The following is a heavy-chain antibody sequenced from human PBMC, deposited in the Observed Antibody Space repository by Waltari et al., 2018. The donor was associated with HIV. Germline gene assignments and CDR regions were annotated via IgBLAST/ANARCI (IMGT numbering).Heavy chain of an antibody. CDR1: GFTFSSYS. Sequence: EVQLVESGGGLVQPGGSLRLSCAASGFTFSSYSMNWVRQAPGKGLEWVSYISSSSSTIYYADSVKGLFTISRDNAKNSLYLQMNSLRDEDTAVYYCARDKPRRYNWNYALSSIDYWGQGTLVTVSS. CDR3: ARDKPRRYNWNYALSSIDY. V-gene: IGHV3-48*02. J-gene: IGHJ4*02. D-gene: IGHD1-7*01. CDR2: ISSSSSTI.